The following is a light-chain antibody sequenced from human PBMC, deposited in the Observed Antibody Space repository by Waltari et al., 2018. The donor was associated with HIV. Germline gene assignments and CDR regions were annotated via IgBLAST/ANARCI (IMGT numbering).Light chain of an antibody. CDR2: ESH. Sequence: NFMLTQPHSVSESPGKTVTISCTRSSGSIASNFVQWYQQRPGSYPTTVIYESHRRPSWVPDRFSGSIDRSFNAASRTIAGLKTEDEADYYCQSYDTNRQWVFGGGTKLTVL. J-gene: IGLJ3*02. V-gene: IGLV6-57*01. CDR1: SGSIASNF. CDR3: QSYDTNRQWV.